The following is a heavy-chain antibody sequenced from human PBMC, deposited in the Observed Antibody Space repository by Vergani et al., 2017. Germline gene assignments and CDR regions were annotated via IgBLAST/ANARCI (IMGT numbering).Heavy chain of an antibody. CDR2: INPSGGST. CDR3: ARVRNDFWSGYTFDY. J-gene: IGHJ4*02. CDR1: GYTFTSYG. D-gene: IGHD3-3*01. Sequence: QVQLVQSGAEVKKPGASVKVSCKASGYTFTSYGISWVRQAPGQGLEWMGIINPSGGSTSYAQKFQGRVTMTRDTSTSTVYMELSSLRSEDTAVYYCARVRNDFWSGYTFDYWGQGTLVTVSS. V-gene: IGHV1-46*03.